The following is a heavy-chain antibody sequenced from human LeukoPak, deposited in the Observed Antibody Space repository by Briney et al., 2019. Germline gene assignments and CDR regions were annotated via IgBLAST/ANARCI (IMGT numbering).Heavy chain of an antibody. CDR1: GGSISSGGYS. CDR3: ARSEAYGDYGLIDY. J-gene: IGHJ4*02. V-gene: IGHV4-30-2*01. D-gene: IGHD4-17*01. Sequence: PSETLSLTCAVSGGSISSGGYSWSWIRQPPGKGLEWIGYIHHGGSTHYNPSLKSRVTMSVDRSKNRFSLKLGSVTAADTAVYFCARSEAYGDYGLIDYWGQGTLVTVSS. CDR2: IHHGGST.